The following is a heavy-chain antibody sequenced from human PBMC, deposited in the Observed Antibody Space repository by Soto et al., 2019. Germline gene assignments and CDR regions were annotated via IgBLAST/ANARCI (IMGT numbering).Heavy chain of an antibody. D-gene: IGHD2-2*01. Sequence: ASVKFSSRASGYTSTSYGISWVRQAPGQGLEWMGWISAYNGNTTYAQKLQGRVTTTTDTSTSRAYMALRSLRSDDTAVHYCAREAPDDPPYQPGVFDYWGQGTLVTVSS. V-gene: IGHV1-18*01. CDR3: AREAPDDPPYQPGVFDY. J-gene: IGHJ4*02. CDR1: GYTSTSYG. CDR2: ISAYNGNT.